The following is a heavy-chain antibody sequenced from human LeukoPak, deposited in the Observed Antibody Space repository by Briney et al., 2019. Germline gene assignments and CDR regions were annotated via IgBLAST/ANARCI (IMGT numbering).Heavy chain of an antibody. V-gene: IGHV3-48*03. CDR3: ARHVVAVGFDY. CDR1: GFTFSNYE. J-gene: IGHJ4*02. Sequence: GGSLRLSCAASGFTFSNYEMNWVRQAPGKGLEWVSYISSSGSTIYYADSVKGRFTISRDNAKNSLCLQMNSLRAEDTAVYYCARHVVAVGFDYWGQGTLVTVSS. CDR2: ISSSGSTI. D-gene: IGHD3-22*01.